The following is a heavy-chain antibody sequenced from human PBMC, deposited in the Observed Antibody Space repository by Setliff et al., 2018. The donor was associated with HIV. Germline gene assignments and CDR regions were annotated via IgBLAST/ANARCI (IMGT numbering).Heavy chain of an antibody. J-gene: IGHJ6*02. CDR3: TTRYYGSGSRPYYYCGMDV. CDR1: GFTFSNAW. V-gene: IGHV3-15*01. D-gene: IGHD3-10*01. CDR2: IKSKTDGGTT. Sequence: LSLSCAASGFTFSNAWMSWVRQAPGKGLEWVGRIKSKTDGGTTDYAAPVKGRFTISRDDSKNTLYLQMNSLKTEDTAVYYCTTRYYGSGSRPYYYCGMDVWGQGTTVTVSS.